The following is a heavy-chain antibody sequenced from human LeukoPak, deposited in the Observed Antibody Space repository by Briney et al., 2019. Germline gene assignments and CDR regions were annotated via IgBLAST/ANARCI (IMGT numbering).Heavy chain of an antibody. CDR2: INRSGST. CDR1: GRSFSYYY. D-gene: IGHD2-21*02. J-gene: IGHJ4*02. V-gene: IGHV4-34*01. Sequence: PSETLSLTCAIYGRSFSYYYWSWIRQPPEKGLEWIGEINRSGSTNYNPSLKSRVSISVDTSKNQFSLKLSSVTAADTAVYYCARGGFYCGDDCYVDYWGQGTLVTVSS. CDR3: ARGGFYCGDDCYVDY.